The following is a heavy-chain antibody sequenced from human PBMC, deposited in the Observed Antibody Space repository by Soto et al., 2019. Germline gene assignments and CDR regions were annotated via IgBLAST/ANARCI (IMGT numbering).Heavy chain of an antibody. J-gene: IGHJ6*02. CDR2: INHSGST. CDR1: GGSFSGYY. CDR3: ARGPPVWGSYRSYYYYYGMDV. D-gene: IGHD3-16*02. V-gene: IGHV4-34*01. Sequence: PSETLSLTCAVYGGSFSGYYWSWIRQPPGKGLEWIGEINHSGSTNYNPSLKSRVTISVDTSKNQFSLKLSSVTAADTAVYYCARGPPVWGSYRSYYYYYGMDVWGQGTTVTVSS.